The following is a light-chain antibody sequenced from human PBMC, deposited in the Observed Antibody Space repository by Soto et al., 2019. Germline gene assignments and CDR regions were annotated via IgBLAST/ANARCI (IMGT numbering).Light chain of an antibody. CDR3: QQTYRTPPYT. J-gene: IGKJ5*01. V-gene: IGKV1-39*01. CDR2: AAS. CDR1: QSISSY. Sequence: DIQMTQSPSSLSASVGDRVTITCRASQSISSYLNWYQQKPGKAPKLLIYAASSLQSGVPSRFSGSGFGTDFTLTISSLQPEDFATYYCQQTYRTPPYTFGQGTRLEIK.